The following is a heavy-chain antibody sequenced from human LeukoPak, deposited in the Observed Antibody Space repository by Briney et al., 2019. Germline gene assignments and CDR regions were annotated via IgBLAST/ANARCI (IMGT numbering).Heavy chain of an antibody. CDR2: INAGNGNT. CDR3: ARGSPPSPVVWFGELLGWFDP. J-gene: IGHJ5*02. D-gene: IGHD3-10*01. CDR1: GYTFTSYD. V-gene: IGHV1-3*01. Sequence: VASVKVSCKASGYTFTSYDINWVRQATGQGLEWMGWINAGNGNTKYSQKFQGRVTITRDTSASTAYMELSSLRSEDTAVYYCARGSPPSPVVWFGELLGWFDPWGQGTLVTVSS.